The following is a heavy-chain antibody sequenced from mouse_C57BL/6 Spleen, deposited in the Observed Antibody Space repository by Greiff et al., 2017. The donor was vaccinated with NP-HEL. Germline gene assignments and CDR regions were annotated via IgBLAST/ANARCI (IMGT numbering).Heavy chain of an antibody. J-gene: IGHJ2*01. D-gene: IGHD2-4*01. Sequence: DVKLVESGGGLVKPGGSLKLSCAASGFTFSDYGMHWVRQAPEKGLEWVAYISSGSSTIYYADTVKGRFTISRDNAKNTLFLQMTSLRSEDTAMYYCARRATMITHYFDYWGQGTTLTVSS. CDR3: ARRATMITHYFDY. CDR2: ISSGSSTI. V-gene: IGHV5-17*01. CDR1: GFTFSDYG.